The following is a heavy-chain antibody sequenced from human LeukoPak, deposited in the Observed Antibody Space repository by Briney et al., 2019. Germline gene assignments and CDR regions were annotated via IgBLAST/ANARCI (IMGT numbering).Heavy chain of an antibody. CDR1: GFTFSSYA. CDR2: IWYDGSNK. V-gene: IGHV3-33*08. J-gene: IGHJ4*02. D-gene: IGHD3-10*01. CDR3: ARVSGTFGELY. Sequence: GGSLRLSCAASGFTFSSYAMHWVRQAPGKGLEWVAVIWYDGSNKYYADSVKGRFTISRDNPKNTLYLQMNSLRAEDTAVYYCARVSGTFGELYWGQGTLVTVSS.